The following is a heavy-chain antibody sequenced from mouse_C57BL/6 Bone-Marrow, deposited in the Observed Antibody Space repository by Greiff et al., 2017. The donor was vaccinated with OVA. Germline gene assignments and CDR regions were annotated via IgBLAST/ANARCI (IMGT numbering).Heavy chain of an antibody. J-gene: IGHJ1*03. CDR1: GYTFTDYE. D-gene: IGHD2-1*01. V-gene: IGHV1-15*01. Sequence: VKLQQSGAELVRPGASVTLSCKASGYTFTDYEMHWVKQTPVHGLEWIGAIDPETGGTAYNQKFKGKAILTADKSSSTAYMELRSLTSEDSAVYYCTRHAIWYNWYFDVWGTGTTVTVSS. CDR3: TRHAIWYNWYFDV. CDR2: IDPETGGT.